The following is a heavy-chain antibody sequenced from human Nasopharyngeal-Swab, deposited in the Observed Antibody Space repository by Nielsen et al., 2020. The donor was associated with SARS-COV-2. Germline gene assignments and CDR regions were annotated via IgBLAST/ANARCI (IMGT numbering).Heavy chain of an antibody. D-gene: IGHD1-26*01. Sequence: GRSLRPSCAASGFTFTNHSMSWIRQVPGQGPEWLGPISSISSYIKYADSVKGRFTIPRDNARKLLHLQMDSLRVDDTAVYYCARDWGGSNYHWFDPWGQGTLVTVSS. J-gene: IGHJ5*02. CDR1: GFTFTNHS. CDR2: ISSISSYI. CDR3: ARDWGGSNYHWFDP. V-gene: IGHV3-11*06.